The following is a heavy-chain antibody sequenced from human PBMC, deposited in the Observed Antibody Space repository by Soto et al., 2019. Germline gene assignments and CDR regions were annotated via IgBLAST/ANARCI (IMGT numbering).Heavy chain of an antibody. CDR3: TRGPQPSSTGTGAL. V-gene: IGHV3-74*01. D-gene: IGHD1-1*01. CDR1: GFSLDQYW. J-gene: IGHJ4*02. Sequence: PGGSLRLSCVASGFSLDQYWMHWVRQAAGKGLEWVSRISDDGARIDYADFVKGRFTIARDNAKNTLFMQMRSLRGEDTAVYYCTRGPQPSSTGTGALWGRGALVTVSS. CDR2: ISDDGARI.